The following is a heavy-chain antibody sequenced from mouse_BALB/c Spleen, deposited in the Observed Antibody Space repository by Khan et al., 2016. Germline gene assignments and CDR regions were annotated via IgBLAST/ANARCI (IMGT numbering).Heavy chain of an antibody. CDR3: NAIYYGNDVYFDY. D-gene: IGHD2-2*01. CDR2: IDPENGET. CDR1: GFNIKDYY. V-gene: IGHV14-4*02. Sequence: VRLQQSGAELVKSGASVKLSCTASGFNIKDYYIHWVKQRPEQGLEWIGWIDPENGETECAPKFQGKATVTADTSSNTAYLQLSSLTSEDTAVYYGNAIYYGNDVYFDYWGQGTTLTVSS. J-gene: IGHJ2*01.